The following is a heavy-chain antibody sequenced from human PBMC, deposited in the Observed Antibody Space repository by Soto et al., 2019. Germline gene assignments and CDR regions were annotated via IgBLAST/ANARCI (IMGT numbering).Heavy chain of an antibody. J-gene: IGHJ4*02. V-gene: IGHV3-33*01. CDR1: GFTFSNYG. CDR2: IWNDGSSR. CDR3: ARPDIVAAIGGALDC. D-gene: IGHD5-12*01. Sequence: QVQQVESGGGVVQPGRSLRLSCEASGFTFSNYGMHWLRQAPGKGLEWVAVIWNDGSSRYYADSVKGRFTISRDNSKNTLFLQMNNLRAEDTAVYYCARPDIVAAIGGALDCWGQGTLVTVSS.